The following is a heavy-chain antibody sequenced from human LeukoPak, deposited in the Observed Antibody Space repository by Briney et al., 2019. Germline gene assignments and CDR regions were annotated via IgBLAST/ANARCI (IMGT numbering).Heavy chain of an antibody. CDR1: GYTLTELS. J-gene: IGHJ6*02. CDR2: FDPEDGET. D-gene: IGHD4-17*01. CDR3: ATLPGTVTRYYYYGMDV. V-gene: IGHV1-24*01. Sequence: GASVKVSCKVSGYTLTELSMHWVRQAPGKGLEWMGGFDPEDGETIYAQKFQGRVTMTEDTSTGTAYMELSSLRSEDTAVYYCATLPGTVTRYYYYGMDVWGQGTTVTVSS.